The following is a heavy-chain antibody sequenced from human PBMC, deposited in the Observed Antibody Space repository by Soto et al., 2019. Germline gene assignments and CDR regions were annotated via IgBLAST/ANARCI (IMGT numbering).Heavy chain of an antibody. D-gene: IGHD4-17*01. CDR2: IYYSGST. CDR3: ARIPHDYGDYRFDY. Sequence: SETLSLTCTVSGGSIISSSYYWGWIRQPPGKGLEWIGSIYYSGSTYYNPSLKSRVTISVDTSKNQFSLKLSSVTAADTAVYYCARIPHDYGDYRFDYWGQGTLVTVSS. J-gene: IGHJ4*02. CDR1: GGSIISSSYY. V-gene: IGHV4-39*01.